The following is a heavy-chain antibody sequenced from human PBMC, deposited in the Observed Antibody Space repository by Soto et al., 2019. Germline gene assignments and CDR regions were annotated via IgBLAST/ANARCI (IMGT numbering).Heavy chain of an antibody. CDR3: ARGRLDNDAFDI. J-gene: IGHJ3*02. D-gene: IGHD1-1*01. CDR1: GFTFSSYA. V-gene: IGHV3-30-3*01. CDR2: ISYDGSNK. Sequence: QVQLVASGGGVVQPGRSLRLSCAASGFTFSSYAMHWVRQAPGKGLEWVAVISYDGSNKYYADSVKVRFTISRDNSKNTLDMQMNSLRAEDTAVYYCARGRLDNDAFDIWFQGTMVTVS.